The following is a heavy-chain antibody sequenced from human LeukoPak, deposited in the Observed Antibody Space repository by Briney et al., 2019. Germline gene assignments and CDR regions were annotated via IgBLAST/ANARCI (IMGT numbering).Heavy chain of an antibody. CDR2: MNPNSGNT. CDR1: GYTFTSYD. Sequence: ASVKVSCKASGYTFTSYDINWVRQATGQGLGWMGWMNPNSGNTGYAQKFQGRVTMTRNTSISTAYMGLSSLRSEDTAVYYCARVSHSSGYYYTLSFDYWGQGTLVTVSS. CDR3: ARVSHSSGYYYTLSFDY. J-gene: IGHJ4*02. V-gene: IGHV1-8*01. D-gene: IGHD3-22*01.